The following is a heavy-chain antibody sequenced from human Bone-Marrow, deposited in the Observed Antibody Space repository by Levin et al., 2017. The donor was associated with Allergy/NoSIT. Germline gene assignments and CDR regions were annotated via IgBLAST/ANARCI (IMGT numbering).Heavy chain of an antibody. CDR2: ISSSSSHI. D-gene: IGHD3-9*01. CDR3: AREPKDILPGSLFDP. J-gene: IGHJ5*02. CDR1: GFPFSSHS. Sequence: GGSLRLSCAASGFPFSSHSMNWVRQAPGKGLEWVSCISSSSSHIYYADSVKGRFTISRDNARNSLYLQMNSLRTEDTAVYYCAREPKDILPGSLFDPWGQGTLVTVSS. V-gene: IGHV3-21*01.